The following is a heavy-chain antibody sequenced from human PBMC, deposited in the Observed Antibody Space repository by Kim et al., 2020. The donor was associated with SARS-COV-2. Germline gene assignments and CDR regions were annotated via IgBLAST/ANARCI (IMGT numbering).Heavy chain of an antibody. V-gene: IGHV3-7*01. CDR1: DSTFSRDW. CDR3: AIALPSSASGNYYDVFD. CDR2: INRDGSKR. Sequence: GGSLRLSCAASDSTFSRDWMVWVRQTPGQGLEWVANINRDGSKRYYVDSVKDRFNISRDNARNPLFLQMNSLRAEDTAVYFCAIALPSSASGNYYDVFD. D-gene: IGHD3-10*01. J-gene: IGHJ3*02.